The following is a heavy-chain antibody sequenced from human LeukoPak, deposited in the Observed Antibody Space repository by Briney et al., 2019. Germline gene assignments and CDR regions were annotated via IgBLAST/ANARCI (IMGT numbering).Heavy chain of an antibody. V-gene: IGHV3-66*01. CDR3: ARGPRLERHGMDV. CDR1: GFTVSRNY. J-gene: IGHJ6*02. Sequence: GGSLRLSCAASGFTVSRNYMSWVRQAPGKGLEWVSVISSGDTTYYADSVKGRFTISRDSSKNTLYLQMNSLRAEDTAVYFCARGPRLERHGMDVWGQGTTVTVYS. CDR2: ISSGDTT. D-gene: IGHD1-1*01.